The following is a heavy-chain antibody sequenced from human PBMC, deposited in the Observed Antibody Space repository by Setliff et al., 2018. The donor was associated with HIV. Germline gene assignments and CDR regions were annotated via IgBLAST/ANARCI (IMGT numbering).Heavy chain of an antibody. CDR3: ARAAAGNTGPFDL. CDR2: VSSRGDT. Sequence: SETLSLTCDVSGFSISSRYYWSWIRQHAGKGLEWIGRVSSRGDTNYNPSLKSRVTMSVDTSKNQFSLKLTSVTASDTAVYYCARAAAGNTGPFDLWGQGSPVTVSS. V-gene: IGHV4-38-2*01. D-gene: IGHD4-17*01. J-gene: IGHJ4*02. CDR1: GFSISSRYY.